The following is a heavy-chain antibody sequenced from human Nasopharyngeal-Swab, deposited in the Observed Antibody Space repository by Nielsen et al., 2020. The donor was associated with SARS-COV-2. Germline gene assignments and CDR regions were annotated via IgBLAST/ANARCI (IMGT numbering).Heavy chain of an antibody. Sequence: ASVKVSCKASGFTFSHYFMHWVRQAPGQRLEWMGWINAGNGNTKYSQKFQGRVTITRDTSASTAYMELSSLRSEDTAVYYCARGYSYGHIDYWGQGTLVTVSS. CDR3: ARGYSYGHIDY. CDR1: GFTFSHYF. CDR2: INAGNGNT. D-gene: IGHD5-18*01. J-gene: IGHJ4*02. V-gene: IGHV1-3*01.